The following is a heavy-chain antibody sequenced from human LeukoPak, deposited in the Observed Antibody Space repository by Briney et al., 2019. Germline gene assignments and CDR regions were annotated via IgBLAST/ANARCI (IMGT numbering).Heavy chain of an antibody. V-gene: IGHV4-61*03. CDR3: ARDRWAVAGIRDAFDI. CDR1: GGSISSGGYY. Sequence: SQTLSLTCTVSGGSISSGGYYWSWIRQHPGKGLEWIGYIYYRGTTNYNPSLKSRVTMSLDTSYSHFSLTLSSVTAADTAVYFCARDRWAVAGIRDAFDIWGQGTMVTVSS. J-gene: IGHJ3*02. D-gene: IGHD6-19*01. CDR2: IYYRGTT.